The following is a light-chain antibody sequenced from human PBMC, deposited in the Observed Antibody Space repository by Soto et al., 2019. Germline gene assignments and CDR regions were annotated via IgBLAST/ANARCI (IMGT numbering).Light chain of an antibody. CDR1: QAIATY. Sequence: DIQMTQSPSSLSASVENRVTITSQASQAIATYLTWYQQKPGKAPNLLIYDASNLETGVPSRFSGGGSGTHFTFTISNLQPEDIATYYCQQYDNLPPTWTFGQGTKVEIE. V-gene: IGKV1-33*01. CDR2: DAS. J-gene: IGKJ1*01. CDR3: QQYDNLPPTWT.